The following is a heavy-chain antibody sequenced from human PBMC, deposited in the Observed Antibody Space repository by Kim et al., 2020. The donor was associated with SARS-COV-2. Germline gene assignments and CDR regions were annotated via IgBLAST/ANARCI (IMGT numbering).Heavy chain of an antibody. CDR1: AYSFTAFK. Sequence: ASVKVSCKTSAYSFTAFKIHWVRQAPGQGLEWVGWINPNTGDANSAQKFQGRITMTSDMSISTIYMELSSLTSDDTAMYYCTRVALARSADFDYWGQGTLVTVSS. CDR2: INPNTGDA. V-gene: IGHV1-2*02. J-gene: IGHJ4*02. CDR3: TRVALARSADFDY. D-gene: IGHD2-21*01.